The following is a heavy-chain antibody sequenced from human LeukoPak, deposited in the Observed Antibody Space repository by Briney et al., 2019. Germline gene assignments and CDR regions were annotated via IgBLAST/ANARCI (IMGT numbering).Heavy chain of an antibody. CDR1: GFTFSSYG. Sequence: GSLRLSCAASGFTFSSYGMSWVRQAPGKGLEWVSAISGDGAGTYYADSVKGRFTITRDNSKKTLYLQMNSLRADDTAVYYCARSPYEGDAFDIWGQGTMVTVSS. D-gene: IGHD2-8*01. CDR2: ISGDGAGT. CDR3: ARSPYEGDAFDI. V-gene: IGHV3-23*01. J-gene: IGHJ3*02.